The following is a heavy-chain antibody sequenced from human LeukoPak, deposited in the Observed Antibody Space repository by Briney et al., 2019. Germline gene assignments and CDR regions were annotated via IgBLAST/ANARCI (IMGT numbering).Heavy chain of an antibody. CDR1: GGSISSGGYY. J-gene: IGHJ4*02. D-gene: IGHD5-12*01. Sequence: SQTLSLTCTVSGGSISSGGYYWSWIRQHPGKGLEWIGYIYYSGSTYYNPSLKSRVTISVDTSKNQFSLKLSSVTAADTAVYYYAGLYSGYDVGYYFDYWGQGTLVTVSS. CDR3: AGLYSGYDVGYYFDY. V-gene: IGHV4-31*03. CDR2: IYYSGST.